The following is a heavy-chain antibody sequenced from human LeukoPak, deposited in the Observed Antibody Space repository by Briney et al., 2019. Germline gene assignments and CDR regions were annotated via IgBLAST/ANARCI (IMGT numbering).Heavy chain of an antibody. D-gene: IGHD2-2*01. V-gene: IGHV3-7*01. CDR1: GFTFSSYW. J-gene: IGHJ4*02. CDR2: IKPDGSEK. Sequence: GGSLRLSCAASGFTFSSYWMSWVRQAPGKGLEWVANIKPDGSEKYYVDSVKGRFTISRDNAKNSLYLQINSLRAEDTAVFYCATGYCTSTTCYRSRFDYRGQGTLVTVSS. CDR3: ATGYCTSTTCYRSRFDY.